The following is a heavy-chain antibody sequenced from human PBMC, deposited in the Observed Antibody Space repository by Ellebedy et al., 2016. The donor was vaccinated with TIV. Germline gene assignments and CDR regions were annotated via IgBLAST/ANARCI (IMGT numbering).Heavy chain of an antibody. V-gene: IGHV3-64*01. Sequence: GESLKISCAASGFTFRSYAMHWVRQAPGKGLEYVSAISSNGGSTYYANSVKGRFTISRDNSKNTLYLQMGSLRAEDMAVYYCARSRSYYDSRSFDIWGQGTMVTVSS. CDR1: GFTFRSYA. CDR2: ISSNGGST. J-gene: IGHJ3*02. CDR3: ARSRSYYDSRSFDI. D-gene: IGHD3-22*01.